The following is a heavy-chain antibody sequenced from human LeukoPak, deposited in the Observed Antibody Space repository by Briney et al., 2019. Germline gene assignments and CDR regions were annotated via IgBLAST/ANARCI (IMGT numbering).Heavy chain of an antibody. CDR3: ARTARHLDY. J-gene: IGHJ4*02. CDR2: ISGSGTDI. V-gene: IGHV3-11*04. Sequence: GGSLRLSCEASGFTFSDPYMSWIRQAPGKGLECLSYISGSGTDINYADSVRGRFTISRDNAKNLLYLQMNALRLEDTAVYYCARTARHLDYWGQGTLVTVSS. D-gene: IGHD5-18*01. CDR1: GFTFSDPY.